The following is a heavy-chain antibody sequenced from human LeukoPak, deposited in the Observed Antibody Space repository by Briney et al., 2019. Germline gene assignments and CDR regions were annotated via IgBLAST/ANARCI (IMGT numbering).Heavy chain of an antibody. Sequence: PGGSLRLSCAASGFTFDDYGMSWVRQAPGKGLEWVPGINWNGGSTGYADSVKGRFTISRDNAKNSLYLQMNSLRDEDTAVYYCARDYGDYANDYWGQGTLVTVSS. J-gene: IGHJ4*02. CDR1: GFTFDDYG. CDR2: INWNGGST. CDR3: ARDYGDYANDY. D-gene: IGHD4-17*01. V-gene: IGHV3-20*04.